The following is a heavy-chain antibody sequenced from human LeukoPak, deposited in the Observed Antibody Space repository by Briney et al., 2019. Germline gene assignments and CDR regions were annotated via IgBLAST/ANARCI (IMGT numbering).Heavy chain of an antibody. Sequence: PSETLSLACTVSGGSISSYYWSWIRQPPGKGLEWIGYIYYSGSTNYNPSLKSRVTISVDTSKNQFSLKLSSVTAADTAVYYCASMTTEAFDIWGQGTMVTVSS. CDR3: ASMTTEAFDI. D-gene: IGHD4-17*01. CDR1: GGSISSYY. CDR2: IYYSGST. V-gene: IGHV4-59*01. J-gene: IGHJ3*02.